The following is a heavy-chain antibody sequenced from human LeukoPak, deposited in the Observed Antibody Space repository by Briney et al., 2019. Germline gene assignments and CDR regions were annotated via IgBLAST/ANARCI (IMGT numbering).Heavy chain of an antibody. Sequence: GGSLRLSCAASEFTFSSYGMHWVRQAPGKGLEWVAFIWYDGNNKYYADSVKSRFTISRDSSKNTLYLQMNSLRAEDTAVYYCAKDPLQYGSGSYYFDDWGQGTLVTVSS. CDR1: EFTFSSYG. D-gene: IGHD3-10*01. CDR3: AKDPLQYGSGSYYFDD. V-gene: IGHV3-30*02. CDR2: IWYDGNNK. J-gene: IGHJ4*02.